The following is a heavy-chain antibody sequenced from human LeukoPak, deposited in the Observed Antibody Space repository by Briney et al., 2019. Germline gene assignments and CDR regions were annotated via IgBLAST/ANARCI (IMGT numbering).Heavy chain of an antibody. CDR1: GFTLNTYW. J-gene: IGHJ4*02. V-gene: IGHV3-7*03. CDR3: ARVPFCSGPTCYGFFDY. D-gene: IGHD2-15*01. CDR2: INKDGSEK. Sequence: GGSLRLSCAASGFTLNTYWMNWVRQAPGKGLEWVACINKDGSEKYYVDSMKGRFTISRDNAKNSLYLQMNSLRAEDTAVYYCARVPFCSGPTCYGFFDYWGQGTLVTVSS.